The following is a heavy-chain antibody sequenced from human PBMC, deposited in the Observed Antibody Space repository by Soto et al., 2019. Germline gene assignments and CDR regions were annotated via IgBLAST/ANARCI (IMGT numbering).Heavy chain of an antibody. D-gene: IGHD2-15*01. V-gene: IGHV4-38-2*02. CDR1: GYSISSGYH. J-gene: IGHJ5*02. CDR3: ARQDRVVAEGRWFDP. Sequence: PSETLSLTCTVSGYSISSGYHWAWIRQPPGKGLEWLGRVHYSGNTYYNPSLKSRLTISVDKSKNQFSLNLSSVTAADTAVYYCARQDRVVAEGRWFDPWGQGTLVTVSS. CDR2: VHYSGNT.